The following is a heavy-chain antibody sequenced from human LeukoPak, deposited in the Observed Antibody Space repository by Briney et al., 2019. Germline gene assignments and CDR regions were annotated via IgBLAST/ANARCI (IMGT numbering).Heavy chain of an antibody. J-gene: IGHJ5*02. Sequence: GGSLRLSRAASGFTFSAYSMNWIRQAPGKGLEWISYISGSGRSIFSADSVRGRFTISRDNANNSLFLQMNSLRAEDTAVYYCARGRYYDTSAYNYFDPWGQGTLVTVSS. V-gene: IGHV3-48*01. D-gene: IGHD3-22*01. CDR3: ARGRYYDTSAYNYFDP. CDR1: GFTFSAYS. CDR2: ISGSGRSI.